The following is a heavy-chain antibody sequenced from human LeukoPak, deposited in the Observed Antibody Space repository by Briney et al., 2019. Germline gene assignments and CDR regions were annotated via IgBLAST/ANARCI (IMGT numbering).Heavy chain of an antibody. CDR3: ARSVFYVYPYYYYMDV. CDR1: GFAFSTYW. J-gene: IGHJ6*03. V-gene: IGHV3-74*01. D-gene: IGHD5/OR15-5a*01. CDR2: SNTDGSET. Sequence: GGSLRLSCEASGFAFSTYWMHWVRQGPGKGLVWVSRSNTDGSETTYADSVKGRFIISKDNAKNTLYLQMNSLRPEDTAVYFCARSVFYVYPYYYYMDVWGKGTTVTVSS.